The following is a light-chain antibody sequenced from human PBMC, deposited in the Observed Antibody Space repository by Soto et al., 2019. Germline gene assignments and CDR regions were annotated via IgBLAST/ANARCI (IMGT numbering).Light chain of an antibody. V-gene: IGKV1-5*01. CDR3: QRYNAFSQT. Sequence: DIQMTQSPSSLSASVGDRVTITCRASQTINNGVAWYQQKPGKAPKVLIYDASTLESGVPSRFSGSGSGTEFTLTIDTLQPDDFATYYCQRYNAFSQTFGQGTKVEI. CDR1: QTINNG. CDR2: DAS. J-gene: IGKJ1*01.